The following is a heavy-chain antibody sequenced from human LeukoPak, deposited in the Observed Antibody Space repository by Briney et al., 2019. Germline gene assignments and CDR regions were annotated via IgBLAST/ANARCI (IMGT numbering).Heavy chain of an antibody. CDR2: INSDGSST. D-gene: IGHD4-17*01. CDR3: ARDSDDYGDFSGFDP. CDR1: GFTFSSYW. V-gene: IGHV3-74*01. Sequence: GGSLRLSCSVSGFTFSSYWMHWVRQAPGKGLGWVSRINSDGSSTSYADSVKGRFTISRDNAKNTLYLQMNSLRAEDTAVYYCARDSDDYGDFSGFDPWGQGTLVTVSS. J-gene: IGHJ5*02.